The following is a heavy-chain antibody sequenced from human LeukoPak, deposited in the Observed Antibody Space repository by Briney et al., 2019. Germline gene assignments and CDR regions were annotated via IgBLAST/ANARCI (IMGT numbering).Heavy chain of an antibody. CDR3: ARGVDYGASYYYYYGMDV. CDR1: GYTFTSYD. D-gene: IGHD4-17*01. Sequence: ASVSVSCTASGYTFTSYDINWVRQATGEGVERMGGMNPNSGNTGYAQKLHGGVTMTRNTSISTAYMELSSLRSEDTAVYYCARGVDYGASYYYYYGMDVWGQGTTVPVSS. V-gene: IGHV1-8*01. CDR2: MNPNSGNT. J-gene: IGHJ6*02.